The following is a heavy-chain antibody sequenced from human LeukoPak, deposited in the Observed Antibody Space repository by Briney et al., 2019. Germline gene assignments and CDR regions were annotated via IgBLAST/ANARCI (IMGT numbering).Heavy chain of an antibody. CDR2: ISGSSGGT. D-gene: IGHD2-2*01. CDR1: GFTFSSYA. J-gene: IGHJ6*03. CDR3: AKGDCSSTSCYYYYYYMDV. V-gene: IGHV3-23*01. Sequence: GGSLRLSCAASGFTFSSYAMSWVRQAPGKGLEWVSGISGSSGGTNYADSVKGRFTISRDNSKNKLYLQMNSLRVEDTAVYHCAKGDCSSTSCYYYYYYMDVWGKGTTVTVSS.